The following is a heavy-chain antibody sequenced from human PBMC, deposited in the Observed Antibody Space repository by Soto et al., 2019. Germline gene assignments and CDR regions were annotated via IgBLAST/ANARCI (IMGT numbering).Heavy chain of an antibody. V-gene: IGHV1-69*06. CDR1: RGTFSSYA. CDR2: IIPIFGTA. CDR3: ARDSAAWSYYDFWSGYQNWFDP. Sequence: GASGKVSCKASRGTFSSYAISWVRQAPGQGLEWMGGIIPIFGTANYAQKFQGRVTITADTSISTAYMELSRLRSDDTAVYYCARDSAAWSYYDFWSGYQNWFDPWGQGTLVTVSS. J-gene: IGHJ5*02. D-gene: IGHD3-3*01.